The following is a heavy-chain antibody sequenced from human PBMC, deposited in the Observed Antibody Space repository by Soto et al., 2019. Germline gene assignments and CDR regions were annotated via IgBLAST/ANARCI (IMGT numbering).Heavy chain of an antibody. CDR1: GFSLSTNGVS. D-gene: IGHD2-8*01. Sequence: QITLKESGPTVVKPTQPLTLTCTFSGFSLSTNGVSVGWIRQPPGKALEWLAFIYWHDDERYSPSLKSRLTSTKDTSKNQLVLTMTTMDAVDTATYYCVLWLVNPGMLVHWGQGTLVTVSS. CDR2: IYWHDDE. V-gene: IGHV2-5*01. CDR3: VLWLVNPGMLVH. J-gene: IGHJ4*02.